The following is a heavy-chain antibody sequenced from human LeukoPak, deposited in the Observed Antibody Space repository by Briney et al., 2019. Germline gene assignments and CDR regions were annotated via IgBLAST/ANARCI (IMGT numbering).Heavy chain of an antibody. J-gene: IGHJ3*02. CDR2: ISGSGGST. CDR1: GFTFSSYA. D-gene: IGHD3-10*01. Sequence: GGSLRLSCAASGFTFSSYAMSWVRQAPGKGLEWVSAISGSGGSTYYADSVKGRFTISRDNSKNTMYLQLSTLRPEDTAVYYCAKGQPLWFGEFDAFDIWGQGTMVTVSS. CDR3: AKGQPLWFGEFDAFDI. V-gene: IGHV3-23*01.